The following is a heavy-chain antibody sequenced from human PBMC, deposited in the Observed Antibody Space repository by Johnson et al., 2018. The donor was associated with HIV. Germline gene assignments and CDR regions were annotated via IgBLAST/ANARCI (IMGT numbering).Heavy chain of an antibody. V-gene: IGHV3-30*04. D-gene: IGHD5-18*01. CDR2: ISYDGSNK. CDR1: GFTFSSYA. J-gene: IGHJ3*02. Sequence: QVQLVESGGGVVQPGRSLRLSCAASGFTFSSYAMHWVRQAPGKGLEWVAVISYDGSNKYYADSVKGRFTISRDNSKNTLYLQMNSRRAEDTALYYCARADTAMVRGAFDIWGQGTMVTVSS. CDR3: ARADTAMVRGAFDI.